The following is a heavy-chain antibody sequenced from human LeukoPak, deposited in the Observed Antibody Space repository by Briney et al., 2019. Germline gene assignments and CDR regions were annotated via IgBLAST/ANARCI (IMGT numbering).Heavy chain of an antibody. CDR2: ISYSGST. V-gene: IGHV4-59*01. Sequence: PSETLSLTCTVSGGSINNYFWSWFRQPPGKGLEWIGYISYSGSTNYNPSLKSRVSISVDTSKNHFSLRLSSVTAADTAFYYCARDNYREVTNFDPWGQGTLVTVSS. J-gene: IGHJ5*02. CDR3: ARDNYREVTNFDP. D-gene: IGHD3-10*01. CDR1: GGSINNYF.